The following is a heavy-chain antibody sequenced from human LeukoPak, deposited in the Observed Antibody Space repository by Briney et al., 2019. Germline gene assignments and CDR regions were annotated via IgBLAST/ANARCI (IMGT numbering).Heavy chain of an antibody. Sequence: PRGSLRLSCAASGFTFSSYGMHWVRQAPGKGLEWVAFIRYDGSNKYYADSVKGRFTISRDNSKNTLYLQMNSLRAEDTAVYYCANSITSYYYYYMDVWGKGTTVTVSS. CDR2: IRYDGSNK. J-gene: IGHJ6*03. CDR3: ANSITSYYYYYMDV. CDR1: GFTFSSYG. V-gene: IGHV3-30*02.